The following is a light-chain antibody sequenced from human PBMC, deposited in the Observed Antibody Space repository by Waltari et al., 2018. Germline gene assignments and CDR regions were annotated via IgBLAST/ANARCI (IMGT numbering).Light chain of an antibody. V-gene: IGKV3-20*01. CDR3: QQYGTSPIT. J-gene: IGKJ5*01. CDR2: VAS. Sequence: EIVLTQSPGTLSLSPGERATLSCRASQSVINSYVAWYQQKPVQAPRPRIYVASSRATGIRDRFSGRGSGTDFTLIISRLEPVDFAVYYCQQYGTSPITFGQGTRLEIK. CDR1: QSVINSY.